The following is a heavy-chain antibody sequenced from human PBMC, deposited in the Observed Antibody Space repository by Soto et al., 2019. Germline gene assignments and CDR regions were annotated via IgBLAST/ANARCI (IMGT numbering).Heavy chain of an antibody. D-gene: IGHD6-6*01. CDR2: IYYSGST. CDR3: ARVYSRPSTVSWYFDL. J-gene: IGHJ2*01. V-gene: IGHV4-30-4*01. Sequence: PSETLSLTCTVSGGSISSGDYYWSWIRQPPGKGLEWIGYIYYSGSTYYNPSLKSRVTISVDTSKNQFSLKLSSVTAADTAVYYCARVYSRPSTVSWYFDLWGRGTLVTVSS. CDR1: GGSISSGDYY.